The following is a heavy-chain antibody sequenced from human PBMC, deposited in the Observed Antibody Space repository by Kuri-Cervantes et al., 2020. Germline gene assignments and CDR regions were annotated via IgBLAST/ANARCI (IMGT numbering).Heavy chain of an antibody. CDR1: GYTLTELS. D-gene: IGHD6-6*01. Sequence: ASVKVSCEVSGYTLTELSMHWVRQAPGKGLEWMGGFDPEDGETIYAQKFQGRVTMTTDTSTSTAYMELRSLRSDDTAVYYCARDTYSSSSWFDPWGQGTLVTVSS. CDR3: ARDTYSSSSWFDP. V-gene: IGHV1-24*01. J-gene: IGHJ5*02. CDR2: FDPEDGET.